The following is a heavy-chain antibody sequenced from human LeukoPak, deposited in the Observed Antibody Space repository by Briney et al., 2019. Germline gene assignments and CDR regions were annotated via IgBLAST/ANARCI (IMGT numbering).Heavy chain of an antibody. D-gene: IGHD1-26*01. CDR3: ARDALREWEPLRAFDI. V-gene: IGHV4-34*01. J-gene: IGHJ3*02. CDR1: GGSFSGYY. Sequence: SETLSLTCAVYGGSFSGYYWSWIRQPPGKGLEWIGEINHSGSTNYNPSLKSRVTISVDRSKNQFSLKLSSVTAADTAVYYCARDALREWEPLRAFDIWGQGTMVTVSS. CDR2: INHSGST.